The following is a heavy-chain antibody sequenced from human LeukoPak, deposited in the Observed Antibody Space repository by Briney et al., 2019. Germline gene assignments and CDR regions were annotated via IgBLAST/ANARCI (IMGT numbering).Heavy chain of an antibody. V-gene: IGHV3-11*01. Sequence: GGSLRLSCAASRFTFSDYYMSWIRQAPGKGLEWVSYISSSGTTYHADSVKGRFTISRDNAQNSLYMQMNSLRAEDTAVYYCARGGLQAGGSARNDYWGQGTLVTVSS. CDR1: RFTFSDYY. J-gene: IGHJ4*02. CDR3: ARGGLQAGGSARNDY. CDR2: ISSSGTT. D-gene: IGHD2-21*01.